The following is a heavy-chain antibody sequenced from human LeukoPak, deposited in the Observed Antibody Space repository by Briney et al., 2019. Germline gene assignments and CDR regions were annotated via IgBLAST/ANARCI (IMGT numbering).Heavy chain of an antibody. V-gene: IGHV4-30-4*08. J-gene: IGHJ5*02. CDR3: ARDLRGYGNYVX. CDR1: GGSISSGDYY. CDR2: IYYSGST. Sequence: PSETLSLTCTVSGGSISSGDYYWSWIRQPPGNGLEWVGYIYYSGSTYYNPSLRSRVTISVDTSKNQFSVKLSSVTAEDRAIYYCARDLRGYGNYVXWGKGIMVTVSS. D-gene: IGHD4-17*01.